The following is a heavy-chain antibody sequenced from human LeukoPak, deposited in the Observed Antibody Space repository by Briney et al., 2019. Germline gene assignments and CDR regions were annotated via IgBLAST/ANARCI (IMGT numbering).Heavy chain of an antibody. CDR3: ARGRYYDILTGYYSPDYYYMDV. CDR1: GGSFSGYY. J-gene: IGHJ6*03. V-gene: IGHV4-34*01. CDR2: INHSGST. D-gene: IGHD3-9*01. Sequence: SETLSLTCAVYGGSFSGYYWSWIRQPPGKGLEWIGEINHSGSTNYNPSLKSRVTISVDTSKNQFSLKLSSVTAADTAVYYCARGRYYDILTGYYSPDYYYMDVWGKGTTVTVSS.